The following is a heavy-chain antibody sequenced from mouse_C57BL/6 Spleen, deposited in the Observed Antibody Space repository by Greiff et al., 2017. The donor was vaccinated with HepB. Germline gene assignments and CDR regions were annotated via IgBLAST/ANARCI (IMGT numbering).Heavy chain of an antibody. CDR2: ISDGGSYT. V-gene: IGHV5-4*01. CDR3: AREDDGYRDY. Sequence: EVKLVESGGGLVKPGGSLKLSCAASGFTFSSYAMSWVRQTPEKRLEWVATISDGGSYTYYPDNVKGRFTISRDNAKNNLYLQMSHLKSEDTAMYYCAREDDGYRDYWGQGTTLTVSS. D-gene: IGHD2-3*01. J-gene: IGHJ2*01. CDR1: GFTFSSYA.